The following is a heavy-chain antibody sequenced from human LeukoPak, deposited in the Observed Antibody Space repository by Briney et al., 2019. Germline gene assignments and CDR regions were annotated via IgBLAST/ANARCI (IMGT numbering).Heavy chain of an antibody. CDR2: ISGSGGST. CDR3: AKEAYGYGSGSYYN. J-gene: IGHJ4*02. Sequence: GGSLRLSCEVSGFIFSYYGMNWVRQAPGKGLEWVSAISGSGGSTYYADSVKGRFTISRDNSKNTLYLQMNSLRAEDTAVYYCAKEAYGYGSGSYYNWGQGTLVTVSS. CDR1: GFIFSYYG. V-gene: IGHV3-23*01. D-gene: IGHD3-10*01.